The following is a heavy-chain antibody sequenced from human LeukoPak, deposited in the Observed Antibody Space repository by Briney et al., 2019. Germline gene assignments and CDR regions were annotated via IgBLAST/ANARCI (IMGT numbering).Heavy chain of an antibody. J-gene: IGHJ4*02. V-gene: IGHV3-21*01. Sequence: PGGSLRLSCAASGFTFSSYNMNWVRQAPGKGLEWVSSISSSSSYIYYADSVKGRFTISRDNSKNTLYLQMNSLRAEDTAVYYCARDRKWLVREVDYWGQGTLVTVSS. CDR3: ARDRKWLVREVDY. CDR1: GFTFSSYN. CDR2: ISSSSSYI. D-gene: IGHD6-19*01.